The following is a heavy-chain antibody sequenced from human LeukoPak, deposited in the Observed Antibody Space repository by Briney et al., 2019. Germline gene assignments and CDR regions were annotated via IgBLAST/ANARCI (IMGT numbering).Heavy chain of an antibody. CDR2: ISGSGGST. V-gene: IGHV3-23*01. J-gene: IGHJ4*02. Sequence: GGSLRLSCAASGFTFSSYAMSWVRQAPGKGLEWVSAISGSGGSTYYAGSVKGRFTISRDNSKNTLYLQMNSLRAEDTAVYYCAKDSGTYYDFWSGYYASWGQGTLVTVSS. CDR3: AKDSGTYYDFWSGYYAS. CDR1: GFTFSSYA. D-gene: IGHD3-3*01.